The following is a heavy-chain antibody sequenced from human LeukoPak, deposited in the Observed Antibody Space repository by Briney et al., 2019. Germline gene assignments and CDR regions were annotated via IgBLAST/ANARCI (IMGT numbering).Heavy chain of an antibody. CDR2: IYYSGST. CDR1: GGSISSHY. V-gene: IGHV4-59*11. Sequence: SQTLSLTCTVSGGSISSHYWSWIRQPPGKGLEWIGYIYYSGSTNYNPSLKSRVTISVDTSKNQFSLKLSSVTAADTAVYYCAREGRGFDYWGQGTLVTVSS. J-gene: IGHJ4*02. CDR3: AREGRGFDY.